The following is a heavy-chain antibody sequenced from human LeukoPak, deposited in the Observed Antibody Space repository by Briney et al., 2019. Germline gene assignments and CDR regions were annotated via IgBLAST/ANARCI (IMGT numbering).Heavy chain of an antibody. CDR2: ISSSGST. J-gene: IGHJ3*02. CDR1: GDSISRGDYY. D-gene: IGHD3-22*01. Sequence: SQTLSLTCTVSGDSISRGDYYWSWIRQPAGKGLEWIGRISSSGSTNYNPSLKSRVTISVDTSKNQFSLKLSSVTAADTAVYFCARGPYSYDSSGAFDIWGQGTMVTVSS. V-gene: IGHV4-61*02. CDR3: ARGPYSYDSSGAFDI.